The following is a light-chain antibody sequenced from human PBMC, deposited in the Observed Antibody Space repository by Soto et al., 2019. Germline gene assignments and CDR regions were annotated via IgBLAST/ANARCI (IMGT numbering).Light chain of an antibody. V-gene: IGLV1-44*01. Sequence: QSVLTQPPSASGTPGQRVTISCSGSSSNIGSSTVNWYQQLPGTAPTLLIYSNNQRPSGLPDRFSGSKSGTSASLAISGLQSEYEPHYYCAPWDDSLNAYVFVTGTKLTVL. J-gene: IGLJ1*01. CDR3: APWDDSLNAYV. CDR2: SNN. CDR1: SSNIGSST.